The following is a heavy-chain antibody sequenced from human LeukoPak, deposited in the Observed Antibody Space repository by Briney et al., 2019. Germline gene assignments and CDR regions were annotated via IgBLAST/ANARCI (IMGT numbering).Heavy chain of an antibody. CDR1: GYTLTALS. CDR2: FDPEDGET. V-gene: IGHV1-24*01. J-gene: IGHJ3*02. CDR3: ATPWFGESPLNDAFDI. D-gene: IGHD3-10*01. Sequence: ASVKVSCKVSGYTLTALSMHCVRQAPGKGLGWVGGFDPEDGETINAQKFQGRVTMTEDTSTDTAYMELSSLRSEDTAVYYCATPWFGESPLNDAFDIWGQGTMVTVSS.